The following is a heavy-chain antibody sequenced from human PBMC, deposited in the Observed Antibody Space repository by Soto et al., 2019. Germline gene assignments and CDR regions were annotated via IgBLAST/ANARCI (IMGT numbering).Heavy chain of an antibody. CDR1: GGSFSSNP. Sequence: QVQLVQSGSEVKKPGSSVKVSCKAPGGSFSSNPISWVRQAPGQGLEWRAGIMPIFATVHYAQKFQGRVTITADESTSTAYMELPSLRSEDTAVYFCARGGRGYSSAPRYYFDYWGQGTLVTVSS. CDR2: IMPIFATV. CDR3: ARGGRGYSSAPRYYFDY. D-gene: IGHD5-18*01. J-gene: IGHJ4*02. V-gene: IGHV1-69*01.